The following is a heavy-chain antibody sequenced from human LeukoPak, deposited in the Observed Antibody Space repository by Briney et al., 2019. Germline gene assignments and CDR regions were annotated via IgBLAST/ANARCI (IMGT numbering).Heavy chain of an antibody. D-gene: IGHD6-19*01. Sequence: SETLSLTCRVSDYSISSGYYWGWIRQPPGKGLEWIGSFYHSATTYYNPSLKSRVTISVDTSKNQFSLKLSSVTAADTAVYYCSRDETYSSDWQSNHYYYYMDVWGKGTTVTVSS. J-gene: IGHJ6*03. CDR3: SRDETYSSDWQSNHYYYYMDV. CDR1: DYSISSGYY. CDR2: FYHSATT. V-gene: IGHV4-38-2*02.